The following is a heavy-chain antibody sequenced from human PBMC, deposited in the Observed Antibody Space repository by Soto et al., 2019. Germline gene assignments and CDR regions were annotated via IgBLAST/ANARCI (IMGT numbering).Heavy chain of an antibody. CDR1: GYTFTDYY. CDR3: ATWGILHGFDR. D-gene: IGHD2-15*01. V-gene: IGHV1-2*02. CDR2: INCNSGGT. Sequence: ASVNVSCKSAGYTFTDYYMHWVRQAPGQGLEWMGWINCNSGGTNYAQKFQGRVTMTRDTSISTAYMDLSRLRYDDTAVYYCATWGILHGFDRWGQGTLVTVSS. J-gene: IGHJ4*02.